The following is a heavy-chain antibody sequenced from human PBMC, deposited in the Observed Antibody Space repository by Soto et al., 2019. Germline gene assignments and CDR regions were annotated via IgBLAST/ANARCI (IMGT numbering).Heavy chain of an antibody. CDR1: GGSISSYY. J-gene: IGHJ6*03. D-gene: IGHD6-13*01. V-gene: IGHV4-59*08. CDR2: IYYSGST. Sequence: SETLSLTCTVSGGSISSYYWSWIRQPPGKGLEWIGYIYYSGSTNYNPSLKSRVTISVDTSKNQFSLKLSSVTAADTAVYYCARQGKAAAEFYYYYYMDVWGKGTTVTVSS. CDR3: ARQGKAAAEFYYYYYMDV.